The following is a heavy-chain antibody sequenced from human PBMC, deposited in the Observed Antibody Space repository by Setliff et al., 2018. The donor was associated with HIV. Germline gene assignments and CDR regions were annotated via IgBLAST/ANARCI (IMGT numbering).Heavy chain of an antibody. CDR2: IEHDGSNK. Sequence: PGGSLRLSCAVSGFTFSTYGMHWVRQAPGKGLEWVTFIEHDGSNKYYADSVKGRFTISRDNSKNTLYLQMNSLRPEDMAVYYCAKDFPPPNGMDVWGQGTTVTVSS. CDR3: AKDFPPPNGMDV. J-gene: IGHJ6*02. V-gene: IGHV3-30*02. CDR1: GFTFSTYG.